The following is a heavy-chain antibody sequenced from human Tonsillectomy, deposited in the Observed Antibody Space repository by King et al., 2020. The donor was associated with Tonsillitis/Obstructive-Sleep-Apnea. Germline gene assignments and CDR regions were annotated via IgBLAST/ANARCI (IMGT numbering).Heavy chain of an antibody. V-gene: IGHV3-49*05. D-gene: IGHD7-27*01. J-gene: IGHJ4*02. CDR2: IRSKAYGGTT. CDR1: GFTFGDHA. CDR3: TLSLTAYDSNWGVDY. Sequence: VQLVESGGGLVKPGRSLRLSCTASGFTFGDHAMSWFRQAPGKGLEWVGFIRSKAYGGTTEYAASVKGRFTISRDDSKSVAYLQMNSLKTEDTALYYCTLSLTAYDSNWGVDYWGQGTLVTVSS.